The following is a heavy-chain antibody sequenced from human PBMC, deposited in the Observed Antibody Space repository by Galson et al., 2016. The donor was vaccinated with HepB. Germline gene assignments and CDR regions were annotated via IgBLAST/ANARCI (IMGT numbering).Heavy chain of an antibody. J-gene: IGHJ4*02. Sequence: SETLSLTCTVSGDSINRRSFYWGWIRQSPGKGLEWIGTFYPGGSTYYNPSLISRFTTSVGTSKNQFFPNVRSVTAADTAVYYCARGGQYSSSSWDSWGQGTQVTVSS. CDR1: GDSINRRSFY. D-gene: IGHD6-6*01. CDR3: ARGGQYSSSSWDS. V-gene: IGHV4-39*07. CDR2: FYPGGST.